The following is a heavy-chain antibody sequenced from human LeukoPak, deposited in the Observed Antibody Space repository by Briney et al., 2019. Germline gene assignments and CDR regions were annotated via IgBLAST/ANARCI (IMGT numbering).Heavy chain of an antibody. CDR3: AKMAMIVVVITAGDY. J-gene: IGHJ4*02. V-gene: IGHV3-23*01. Sequence: PGGSLRLSCAASGFTFSSYAMGWVRQAPGKGLEWVSAISGSGGSTYYADSVKGRFTISRDNSKNTLYLQMNSLRAEDTAVYYCAKMAMIVVVITAGDYWGQGTLVTVSS. D-gene: IGHD3-22*01. CDR1: GFTFSSYA. CDR2: ISGSGGST.